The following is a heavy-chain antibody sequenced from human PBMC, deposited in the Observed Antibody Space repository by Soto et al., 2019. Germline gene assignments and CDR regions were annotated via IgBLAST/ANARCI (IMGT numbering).Heavy chain of an antibody. D-gene: IGHD1-26*01. CDR1: GFTFSSYA. CDR2: ISGSGDST. CDR3: ARRGSGSYYDH. J-gene: IGHJ4*02. Sequence: EVQLLESGGGLVQPGGSLRLSCAASGFTFSSYAMRWVRQAPVKGLEWVSAISGSGDSTYYADSVKGRFTISRDNSKNTLYLQMNSLRAVDTAVYYCARRGSGSYYDHWGQGTLVTVSS. V-gene: IGHV3-23*01.